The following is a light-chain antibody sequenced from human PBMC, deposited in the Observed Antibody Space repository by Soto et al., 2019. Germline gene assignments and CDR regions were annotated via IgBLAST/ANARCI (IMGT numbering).Light chain of an antibody. CDR2: GAS. CDR1: QSVSRSY. V-gene: IGKV3-20*01. J-gene: IGKJ5*01. CDR3: QQYGSSPIT. Sequence: EIVLTQSPGTLSLSPGERATLSCRASQSVSRSYLAWYQQKPGQAPRLLIYGASSRATGIPDRFSGSGSGSDFTLTISRLEPEDLSVYYCQQYGSSPITVGQGTRLEIK.